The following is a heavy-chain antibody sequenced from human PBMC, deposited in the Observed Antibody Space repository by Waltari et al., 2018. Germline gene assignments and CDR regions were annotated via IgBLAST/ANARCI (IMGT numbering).Heavy chain of an antibody. CDR2: IKHSGST. CDR1: GGSFSGYY. CDR3: ARGAVVVIATPYYFDY. J-gene: IGHJ4*02. Sequence: QVQLQQWGAGLLKPSETLSLTCAVYGGSFSGYYWSWIRQPPGKGLEWIGEIKHSGSTNYNPSLKSRVTISVDTSKNQFSLKLSSVTAADTAVYYCARGAVVVIATPYYFDYWGQGTLVTVSS. D-gene: IGHD2-21*01. V-gene: IGHV4-34*01.